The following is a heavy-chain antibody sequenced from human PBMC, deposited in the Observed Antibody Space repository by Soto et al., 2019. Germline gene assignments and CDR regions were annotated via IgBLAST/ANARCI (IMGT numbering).Heavy chain of an antibody. D-gene: IGHD6-13*01. J-gene: IGHJ4*02. Sequence: QVQLVQSGAEVKKPGASVKVSCKASGYTFTSYAMHWVRQAPGQRLEWMGWINAGNGNTKYSQKFQGRVTITRDTSASTAYMELSSLRSEDTAVYYCARDERQQLVLDYWGQGTLVTVSS. CDR1: GYTFTSYA. CDR3: ARDERQQLVLDY. CDR2: INAGNGNT. V-gene: IGHV1-3*01.